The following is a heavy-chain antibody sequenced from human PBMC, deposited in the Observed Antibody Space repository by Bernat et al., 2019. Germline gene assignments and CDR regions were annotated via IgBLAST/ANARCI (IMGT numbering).Heavy chain of an antibody. Sequence: QVQLQESGPGLVKPSETLSLTCTASGGSISSYYWSWIRQPPGKGLEWIGYIYYSGSTNYNPSLKSRVTISVDTSKNQFSLKLSSVTAADTAVYYCARDQGHYDFWSGYYPGAFDIWGQGTMVTVSS. V-gene: IGHV4-59*01. D-gene: IGHD3-3*01. CDR1: GGSISSYY. CDR2: IYYSGST. CDR3: ARDQGHYDFWSGYYPGAFDI. J-gene: IGHJ3*02.